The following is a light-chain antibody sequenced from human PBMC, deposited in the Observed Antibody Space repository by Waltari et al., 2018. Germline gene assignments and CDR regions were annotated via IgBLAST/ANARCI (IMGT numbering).Light chain of an antibody. J-gene: IGLJ2*01. V-gene: IGLV3-19*01. CDR3: HSRDATGVGGS. CDR2: DKN. CDR1: SLRRYS. Sequence: SSELTQDPVVSVAMGQTVRLTCQGDSLRRYSASWYQQRPGQAPILVMFDKNNRPSGVPDRFSGSSSDNSASLTITGAQAEDEASYYCHSRDATGVGGSFGGGTKLTVL.